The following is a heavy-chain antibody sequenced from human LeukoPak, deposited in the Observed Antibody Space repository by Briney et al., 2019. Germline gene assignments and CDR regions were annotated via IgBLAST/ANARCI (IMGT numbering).Heavy chain of an antibody. CDR3: AKDRGIISDY. J-gene: IGHJ4*02. CDR1: GFTFSSYW. CDR2: IKQDGSEK. D-gene: IGHD3-10*01. V-gene: IGHV3-7*03. Sequence: GGSLRLSCAASGFTFSSYWMSWVRQAPGKGLEWVANIKQDGSEKYYVDSVKGRFTISRDNSKNTLYLQMNSLRAEDTAVYYCAKDRGIISDYWGQGTLVTVSS.